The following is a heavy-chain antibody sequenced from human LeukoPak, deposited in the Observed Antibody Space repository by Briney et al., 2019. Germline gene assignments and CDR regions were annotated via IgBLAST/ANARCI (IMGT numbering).Heavy chain of an antibody. CDR3: ARDHYDSSGYFDSYAFDI. D-gene: IGHD3-22*01. Sequence: SQTLSLTCAISGDSVSSNSAAWNWIRQSPSRGLEWLGRTYYRSKWYNDYAVSVKSRITINPDTSKNQFSLQLNSVTPEDTAVYYCARDHYDSSGYFDSYAFDIWGQGTMVTVSS. J-gene: IGHJ3*02. CDR2: TYYRSKWYN. V-gene: IGHV6-1*01. CDR1: GDSVSSNSAA.